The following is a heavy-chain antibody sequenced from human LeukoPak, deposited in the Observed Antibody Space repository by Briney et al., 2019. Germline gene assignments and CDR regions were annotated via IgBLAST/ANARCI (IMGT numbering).Heavy chain of an antibody. D-gene: IGHD2-8*01. Sequence: SVKVSCKDSGGTFSSYAISWVRQDPGQGLEWMGRIIPILGIANYAQKFQGRVTITADKSTSTAYMELRSLRSDDTAVYYCARDLRAAYATVYFDYWGQGTLVTVSS. CDR2: IIPILGIA. CDR3: ARDLRAAYATVYFDY. CDR1: GGTFSSYA. V-gene: IGHV1-69*04. J-gene: IGHJ4*02.